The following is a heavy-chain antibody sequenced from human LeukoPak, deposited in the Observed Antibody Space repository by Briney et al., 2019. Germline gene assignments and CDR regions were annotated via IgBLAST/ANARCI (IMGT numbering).Heavy chain of an antibody. CDR1: GYTFTTYY. J-gene: IGHJ5*02. D-gene: IGHD5-24*01. Sequence: ASVKVSCKASGYTFTTYYIHWGRQAPGQGLEWMGVINPSGTGTSYAQKFQGRITMSRDTSTSTVYMELSSLRSEDTAFYYCATDHSMANTAWWFDPWGQGTLVTVSS. CDR2: INPSGTGT. CDR3: ATDHSMANTAWWFDP. V-gene: IGHV1-46*01.